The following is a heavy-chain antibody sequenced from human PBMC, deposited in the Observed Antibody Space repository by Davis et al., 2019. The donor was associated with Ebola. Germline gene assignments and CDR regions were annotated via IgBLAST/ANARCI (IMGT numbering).Heavy chain of an antibody. V-gene: IGHV3-23*01. D-gene: IGHD3-3*01. CDR3: AVDFWSGYWIDY. CDR1: GFTFTTYG. Sequence: PGGSLRLSCAASGFTFTTYGMTWVRQAPGKGLQWVSGISSSGGSTNYADSVKGRFSISRDNSNNTLYLQMNSLRAEDTAVYYCAVDFWSGYWIDYWGQGTLVTVSS. J-gene: IGHJ4*02. CDR2: ISSSGGST.